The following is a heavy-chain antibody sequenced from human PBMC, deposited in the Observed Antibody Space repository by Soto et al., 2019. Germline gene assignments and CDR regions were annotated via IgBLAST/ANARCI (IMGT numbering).Heavy chain of an antibody. CDR1: GFSVNTYA. CDR3: ATPMALPGSDY. D-gene: IGHD3-10*01. J-gene: IGHJ4*02. CDR2: TGISGRTT. V-gene: IGHV3-23*01. Sequence: GGSLRLSCAASGFSVNTYAMSWVRQAPGKGLEWVSTTGISGRTTYYADSVKGRFTISRDNAKNSLYLQMNSLRVEDTAVYYCATPMALPGSDYWGQGALVTVSS.